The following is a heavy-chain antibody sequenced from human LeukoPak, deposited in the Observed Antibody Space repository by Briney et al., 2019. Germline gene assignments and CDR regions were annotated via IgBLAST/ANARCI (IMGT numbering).Heavy chain of an antibody. V-gene: IGHV3-74*01. CDR2: INSDGSSA. CDR1: GFTFSSYW. Sequence: GGSLRLSCAASGFTFSSYWMHWVRQAPGKGLVWVSRINSDGSSASYADSVKGRFTISRDNAKNTLYLQMNSLRAEDTAVYYCARVRLESYDSSGYHGDWYFDLWGRGTLVTVSS. D-gene: IGHD3-22*01. J-gene: IGHJ2*01. CDR3: ARVRLESYDSSGYHGDWYFDL.